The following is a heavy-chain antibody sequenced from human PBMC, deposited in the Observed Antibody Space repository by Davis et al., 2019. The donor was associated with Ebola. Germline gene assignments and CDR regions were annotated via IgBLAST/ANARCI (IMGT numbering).Heavy chain of an antibody. D-gene: IGHD6-19*01. CDR1: GGSISSSSYY. CDR3: ARQVAVAHNWFDP. J-gene: IGHJ5*02. Sequence: SETLSLTCTVSGGSISSSSYYWGWIRQPPGKGLEWIGSIYYSGSTYYNPSLKSRVTISVDTSKNQFSLKLSSVTVADTAVYYCARQVAVAHNWFDPWGQGTLVTVSS. CDR2: IYYSGST. V-gene: IGHV4-39*01.